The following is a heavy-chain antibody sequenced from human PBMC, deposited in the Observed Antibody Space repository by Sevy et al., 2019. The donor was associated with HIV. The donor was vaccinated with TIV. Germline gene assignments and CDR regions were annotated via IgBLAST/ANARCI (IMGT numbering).Heavy chain of an antibody. V-gene: IGHV3-7*03. CDR2: IKPDGSES. Sequence: GGSLRLSCVASGFTFNNFWMAWVRQAPGKGLEWFANIKPDGSESNHVGSVKGRFTISRDNAKNSLYLQMNSLTAEDAAVYYGGRDVGGGYFDYWGQGTLVTVSS. J-gene: IGHJ4*01. CDR3: GRDVGGGYFDY. D-gene: IGHD3-16*01. CDR1: GFTFNNFW.